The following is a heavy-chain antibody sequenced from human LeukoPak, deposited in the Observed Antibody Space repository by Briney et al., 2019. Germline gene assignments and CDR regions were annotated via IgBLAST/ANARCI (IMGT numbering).Heavy chain of an antibody. J-gene: IGHJ3*02. CDR3: ASSYGRALRAFDI. Sequence: SETLSLTCTVSGGSISSGGYYWSWIRQHPGKGLEWIGYIYYSGCTYYNPSLKSRVTISVDTSKNQFSLKLSSVTAADTAVYYCASSYGRALRAFDIWGQGTMVTVSS. D-gene: IGHD3-10*01. V-gene: IGHV4-31*03. CDR2: IYYSGCT. CDR1: GGSISSGGYY.